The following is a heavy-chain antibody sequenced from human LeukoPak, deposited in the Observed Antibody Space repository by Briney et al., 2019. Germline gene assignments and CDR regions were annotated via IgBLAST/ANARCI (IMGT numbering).Heavy chain of an antibody. Sequence: KPGESLRISCKASGYSFTSYWIDWVRQVPGKGLEWMGIIYPGDSDTRYNPSFQGQVTISVDKSIATAYLQWSSLKASDTAIYYCARSTGYAFSYIDFWAQGTLVTVSP. CDR3: ARSTGYAFSYIDF. CDR1: GYSFTSYW. CDR2: IYPGDSDT. J-gene: IGHJ4*02. V-gene: IGHV5-51*01. D-gene: IGHD1-1*01.